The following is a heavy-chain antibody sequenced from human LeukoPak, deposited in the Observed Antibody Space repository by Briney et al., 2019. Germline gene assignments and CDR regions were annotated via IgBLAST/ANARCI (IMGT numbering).Heavy chain of an antibody. V-gene: IGHV4-31*03. CDR1: GDSINSGDYY. D-gene: IGHD5-24*01. CDR2: IYSSGST. J-gene: IGHJ4*02. Sequence: SETLSLTCTVSGDSINSGDYYWSWIRQHPGKGLEWIGYIYSSGSTNYNLSLKSRVSISVDTSKNQFSLKLSSVTAADTAVYYCARGRDAYITKPFDYWGQGTLVSVPS. CDR3: ARGRDAYITKPFDY.